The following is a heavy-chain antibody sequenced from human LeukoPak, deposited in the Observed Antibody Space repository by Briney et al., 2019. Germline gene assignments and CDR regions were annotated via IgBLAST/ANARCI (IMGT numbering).Heavy chain of an antibody. Sequence: ASVKVSCKASGYTFTSYDINWVRQATGQGLEWMGWMNPNSGNTGYAQKFQGRVTMTRNTSISTAYMELSSLRSEDTAVYYCARGNLGGYPASRNWFDPWGQGTLVTVSS. CDR1: GYTFTSYD. V-gene: IGHV1-8*01. CDR3: ARGNLGGYPASRNWFDP. CDR2: MNPNSGNT. J-gene: IGHJ5*02. D-gene: IGHD1-26*01.